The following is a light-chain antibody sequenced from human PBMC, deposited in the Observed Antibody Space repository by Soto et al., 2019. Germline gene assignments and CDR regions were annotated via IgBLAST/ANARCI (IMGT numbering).Light chain of an antibody. Sequence: QSVLTQPPSVSGAPGQRVTISCTGSSSNIGAGYNVHWYQQLPGTAPKLLIYGNSNRPSGVPDRFSGSTSGTSASLAITGLQAEDEADYYCQSYDSSLSGWVFGGGIKLTVL. CDR2: GNS. J-gene: IGLJ3*02. CDR3: QSYDSSLSGWV. V-gene: IGLV1-40*01. CDR1: SSNIGAGYN.